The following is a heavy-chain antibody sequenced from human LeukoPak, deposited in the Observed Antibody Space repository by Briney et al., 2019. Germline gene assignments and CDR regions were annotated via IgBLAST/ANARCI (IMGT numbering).Heavy chain of an antibody. CDR1: GDSVSSNSAA. Sequence: SQTLSLTCDISGDSVSSNSAAWNWLRQSPSRGLEWLGRTYYRSKWFHDYAESVTSRITINADTSKNQFSLQLSSVSPEDTAVYYCAREFSSSTGPDYWGQGILVTVSS. V-gene: IGHV6-1*01. CDR2: TYYRSKWFH. D-gene: IGHD6-6*01. CDR3: AREFSSSTGPDY. J-gene: IGHJ4*02.